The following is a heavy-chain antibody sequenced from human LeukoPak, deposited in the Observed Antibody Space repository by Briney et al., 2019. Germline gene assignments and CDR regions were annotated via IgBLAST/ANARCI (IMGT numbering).Heavy chain of an antibody. CDR2: IDPSDSYT. CDR3: ATHPAYCSGGSCYGNWFDP. CDR1: GYSFTSYW. J-gene: IGHJ5*02. V-gene: IGHV5-10-1*01. Sequence: GESLRISCKGSGYSFTSYWISWVRQTPGKGLEWMGRIDPSDSYTNYSPSFQGHVTISADKSISTAYLQWSSLKASDTAMYYCATHPAYCSGGSCYGNWFDPWGQGTLVTVSS. D-gene: IGHD2-15*01.